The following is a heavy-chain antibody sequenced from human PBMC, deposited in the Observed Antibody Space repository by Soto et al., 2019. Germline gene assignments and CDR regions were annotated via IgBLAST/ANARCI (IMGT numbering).Heavy chain of an antibody. D-gene: IGHD2-2*01. CDR3: AKDIVVVPAATPAWFDP. Sequence: GGSLRLSCAASGFTFSSYAMSWVRQAPGKGLEWVSAISGSGGSTYYADSVKGRFTISRDNSKNTLYLQMNSLRAEDTAVYYCAKDIVVVPAATPAWFDPWGQGTLVTVSS. CDR1: GFTFSSYA. J-gene: IGHJ5*02. V-gene: IGHV3-23*01. CDR2: ISGSGGST.